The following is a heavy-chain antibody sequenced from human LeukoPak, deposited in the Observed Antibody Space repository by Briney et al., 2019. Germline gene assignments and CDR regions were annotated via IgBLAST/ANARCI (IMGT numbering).Heavy chain of an antibody. Sequence: PSETLSLTCAVYGGSFSGYYWSWIRQPPGKGLEWIGEINHSGSTNYNPSLKSRVTISVDTPKNQFSLKLSSVTAADTAVYYCAVRIVGATRDYWGQGTLVTVS. CDR1: GGSFSGYY. D-gene: IGHD1-26*01. CDR2: INHSGST. CDR3: AVRIVGATRDY. V-gene: IGHV4-34*01. J-gene: IGHJ4*02.